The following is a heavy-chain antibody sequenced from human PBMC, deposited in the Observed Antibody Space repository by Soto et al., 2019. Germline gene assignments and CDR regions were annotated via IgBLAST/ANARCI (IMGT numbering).Heavy chain of an antibody. J-gene: IGHJ4*02. CDR2: ISAYNGNT. CDR1: GYTFTSYG. V-gene: IGHV1-18*01. D-gene: IGHD3-22*01. Sequence: GASVKVSCKASGYTFTSYGISWVRQAPGQGLEWMGWISAYNGNTNYAQKLQGRVTMTTDTSTSTAYMELRSLRSDDTAVYYCAREGNSYYDSSGYYPVDYRGQGTLLTVSS. CDR3: AREGNSYYDSSGYYPVDY.